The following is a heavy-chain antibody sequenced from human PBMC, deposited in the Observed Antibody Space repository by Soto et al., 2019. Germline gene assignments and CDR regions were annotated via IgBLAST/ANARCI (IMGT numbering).Heavy chain of an antibody. V-gene: IGHV3-23*01. Sequence: GGSLRLSCAASGFTFSSYAMSWVRQAPGKGLEWVSAISGSGGSTYYADSVKGRFTISRDNSKNTLYLQMNSLRAEDTAVYYCAKAYCTNGVCYSYYYYGMDVWGQGTTVTVSS. CDR3: AKAYCTNGVCYSYYYYGMDV. CDR1: GFTFSSYA. CDR2: ISGSGGST. J-gene: IGHJ6*02. D-gene: IGHD2-8*01.